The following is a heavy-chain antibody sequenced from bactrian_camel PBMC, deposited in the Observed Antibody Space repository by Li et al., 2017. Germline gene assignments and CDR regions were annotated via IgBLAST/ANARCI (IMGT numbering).Heavy chain of an antibody. V-gene: IGHV3S1*01. J-gene: IGHJ4*01. CDR3: ATGEGFDCSGAYCSLHY. D-gene: IGHD3*01. CDR2: INSGSGGST. CDR1: GFTFSSWW. Sequence: VQLVESGGGSVQAGGSLTLSCAASGFTFSSWWMYWVRQAPGKGLEWVSTINSGSGGSTNYADSVKGRFTISRDNAKNTVYLQMNSLKSEDTALYFCATGEGFDCSGAYCSLHYWGQGTQVTVS.